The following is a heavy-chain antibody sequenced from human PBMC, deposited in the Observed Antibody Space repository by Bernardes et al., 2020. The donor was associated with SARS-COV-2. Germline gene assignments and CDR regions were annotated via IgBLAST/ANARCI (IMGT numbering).Heavy chain of an antibody. D-gene: IGHD2-8*01. CDR2: LSGSGSNT. V-gene: IGHV3-23*01. Sequence: GGSLRLSCAASGFTCRSYAMNWVRQGPGKGLEWVSALSGSGSNTYYTDSVKGRFTISRDNSKNTLYLQMNSLRAEDTAVYYCAKSPGGTNYYYYMDVWGKGTTVTVSS. CDR3: AKSPGGTNYYYYMDV. CDR1: GFTCRSYA. J-gene: IGHJ6*03.